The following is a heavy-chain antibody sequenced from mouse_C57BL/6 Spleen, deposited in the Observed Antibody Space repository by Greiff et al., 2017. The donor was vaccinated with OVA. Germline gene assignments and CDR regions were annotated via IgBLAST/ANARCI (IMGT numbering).Heavy chain of an antibody. V-gene: IGHV1-54*01. CDR2: INPGSGGT. CDR1: GYAFTNYL. Sequence: QVQLKESGAELVRPGTSVKVSCKASGYAFTNYLIEWVKQRPGQGLEWIGVINPGSGGTNYNEKFKGKATLTADKSSSTAYMQLSSLTSEDSAVYFCARNEGYSWFAYWGQGTLVTVSA. J-gene: IGHJ3*01. CDR3: ARNEGYSWFAY. D-gene: IGHD2-3*01.